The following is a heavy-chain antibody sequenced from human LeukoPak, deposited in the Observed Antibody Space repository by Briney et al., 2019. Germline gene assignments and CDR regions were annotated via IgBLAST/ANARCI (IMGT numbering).Heavy chain of an antibody. Sequence: PGGSLRLSCAASGFTFSDYYMSWIRQAPGKGLEWVSYISSSGSTIYYADSVKGRFTISRDNAKNSLYLQVNSLRAEDTAVYYCARNPAAATYWFDPWGQGTLVTVSS. CDR2: ISSSGSTI. CDR1: GFTFSDYY. J-gene: IGHJ5*02. D-gene: IGHD2-15*01. CDR3: ARNPAAATYWFDP. V-gene: IGHV3-11*04.